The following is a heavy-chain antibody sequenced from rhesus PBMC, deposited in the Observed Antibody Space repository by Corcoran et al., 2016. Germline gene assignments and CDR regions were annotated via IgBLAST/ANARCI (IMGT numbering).Heavy chain of an antibody. CDR1: GYTFTSYY. CDR3: TRGGAAGRYWYFDI. CDR2: ISPYKGNK. J-gene: IGHJ2*01. Sequence: QVQLVQSGAEIKQPGASVKLSCKASGYTFTSYYMHWVRQAPGQGLEWIGLISPYKGNKGYAQNFQGRVTITPDTSTSTGYMELSSLRSEDTAVYYCTRGGAAGRYWYFDIWGPGTPITISS. D-gene: IGHD6-13*01. V-gene: IGHV1-1*01.